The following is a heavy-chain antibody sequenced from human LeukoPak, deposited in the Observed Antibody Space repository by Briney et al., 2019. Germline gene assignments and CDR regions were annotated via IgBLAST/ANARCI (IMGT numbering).Heavy chain of an antibody. J-gene: IGHJ4*02. CDR1: GFIFSSYA. Sequence: PGGSLRLSCSASGFIFSSYAIHWARQAPGKGLECVSGISSNGGSTYYADSVKGRFTISRDNSKNTLYLQMSSLRDEDTAVYYCVKGYCSSTSCYAFDYWGQGTLVTVSS. V-gene: IGHV3-64D*09. CDR3: VKGYCSSTSCYAFDY. CDR2: ISSNGGST. D-gene: IGHD2-2*01.